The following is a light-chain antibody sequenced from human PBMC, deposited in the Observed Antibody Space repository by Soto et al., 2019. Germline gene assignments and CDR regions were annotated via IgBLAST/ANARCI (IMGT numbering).Light chain of an antibody. V-gene: IGKV3-20*01. CDR3: QQYGSSSWT. J-gene: IGKJ1*01. CDR2: GAS. CDR1: QSVSSSY. Sequence: LSPGERATLSCRASQSVSSSYLAWYQQKPGQAPRLLIYGASSRATGIPDRFSGSGSGTDFTLTISRLEPEDFAVYYCQQYGSSSWTFGQGTKVDIK.